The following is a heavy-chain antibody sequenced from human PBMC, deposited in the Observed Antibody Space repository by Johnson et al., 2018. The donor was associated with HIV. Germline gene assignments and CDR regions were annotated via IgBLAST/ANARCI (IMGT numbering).Heavy chain of an antibody. CDR1: GFTFSNYW. CDR3: ARAQTYYDFWSGYDAFDI. V-gene: IGHV3-7*03. CDR2: IKEDGSEK. Sequence: VQLVESGGALVQPGDSLGLSCAVSGFTFSNYWMSWVRQAPGKGLEWVANIKEDGSEKHYVDSVRGRFTITRDNVKNFLYLQMNSLRAEATALYYCARAQTYYDFWSGYDAFDIWGQGTMVTVSS. J-gene: IGHJ3*02. D-gene: IGHD3-3*01.